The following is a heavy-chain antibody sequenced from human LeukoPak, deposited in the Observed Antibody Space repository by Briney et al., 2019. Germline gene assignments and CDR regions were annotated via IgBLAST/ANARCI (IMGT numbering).Heavy chain of an antibody. CDR1: GYSFTSYW. CDR3: ARQSSDSSGYHEYYFDY. D-gene: IGHD3-22*01. Sequence: GESLKISCKGSGYSFTSYWIGWVRQMPGKGLEWMGIIYPGDSDTRYSPSFQGQVTISADKSISTAYLQWSSLKASDTAMYYCARQSSDSSGYHEYYFDYWGQGTLVTVSS. V-gene: IGHV5-51*01. J-gene: IGHJ4*02. CDR2: IYPGDSDT.